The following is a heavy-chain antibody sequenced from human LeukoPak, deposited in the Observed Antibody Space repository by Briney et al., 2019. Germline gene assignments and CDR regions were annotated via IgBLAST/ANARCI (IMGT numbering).Heavy chain of an antibody. CDR1: EFTFSSYE. CDR2: ISRGGNTI. CDR3: ARDGASSGSLNDAFDF. V-gene: IGHV3-48*03. J-gene: IGHJ3*01. D-gene: IGHD1-26*01. Sequence: PGGSLRLSCAASEFTFSSYEMNWVRQAPGKGLEWVSYISRGGNTIYYADSVKGRFPISRDNAKSSLFLQMDSLRAEDTAVYYCARDGASSGSLNDAFDFWGQGTMVTVSS.